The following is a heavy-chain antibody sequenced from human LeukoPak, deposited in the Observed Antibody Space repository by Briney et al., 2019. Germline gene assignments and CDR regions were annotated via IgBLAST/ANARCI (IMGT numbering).Heavy chain of an antibody. CDR2: IYYSGST. J-gene: IGHJ5*02. Sequence: SETLSLTCTVSGGSISSYYWSWIRQPPGKGLEWIGYIYYSGSTNYNPSLKSRVTISVDTSKNQFSLKLSSVTAADTAVYYCARQRYDILTGYCSDWFDPWGQGTLVTVSS. D-gene: IGHD3-9*01. V-gene: IGHV4-59*08. CDR1: GGSISSYY. CDR3: ARQRYDILTGYCSDWFDP.